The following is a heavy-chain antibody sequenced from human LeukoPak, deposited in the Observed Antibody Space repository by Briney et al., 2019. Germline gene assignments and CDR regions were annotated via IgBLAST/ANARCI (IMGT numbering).Heavy chain of an antibody. V-gene: IGHV3-30-3*01. J-gene: IGHJ4*02. Sequence: GGSLRLSCAASGSTFSSYAMHWVRQAPGKGLEWVTVISFDGSNKYYADSVKGRFTISRDNSKNTMYLQMNSLRAEDTAVYYCARDRGYSYGDPKGGFDYWGQGTLVTVSS. CDR2: ISFDGSNK. CDR3: ARDRGYSYGDPKGGFDY. CDR1: GSTFSSYA. D-gene: IGHD5-18*01.